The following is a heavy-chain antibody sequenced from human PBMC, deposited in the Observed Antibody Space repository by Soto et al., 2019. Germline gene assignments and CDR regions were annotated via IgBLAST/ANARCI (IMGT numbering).Heavy chain of an antibody. CDR1: GFTFSSYA. CDR2: ISGSGGST. Sequence: EVPLLESGGGLVQPGGSLRLSCAASGFTFSSYAMSWVRQAPGKGLEWVSAISGSGGSTYYADSVKGRFTISRDNSKNTLYPQMNSLRAEDTAVYYCAKASGWFGEFDYWGQGTLVTVSS. CDR3: AKASGWFGEFDY. J-gene: IGHJ4*02. V-gene: IGHV3-23*01. D-gene: IGHD3-10*01.